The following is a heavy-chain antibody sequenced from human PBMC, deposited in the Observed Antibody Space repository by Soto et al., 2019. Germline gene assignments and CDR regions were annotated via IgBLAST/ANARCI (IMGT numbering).Heavy chain of an antibody. CDR1: GFTFSSYA. J-gene: IGHJ4*02. Sequence: GGSLRLSCAGSGFTFSSYAMTWVRQAPGKGLEWVSTMTANGDKSYYADSVTGRFTISRDDSKNTLYLQMNSLRAEDTAVYYCAKYFRSGLGAFFDYWGQGVLVTVSS. CDR3: AKYFRSGLGAFFDY. V-gene: IGHV3-23*01. CDR2: MTANGDKS. D-gene: IGHD3-16*01.